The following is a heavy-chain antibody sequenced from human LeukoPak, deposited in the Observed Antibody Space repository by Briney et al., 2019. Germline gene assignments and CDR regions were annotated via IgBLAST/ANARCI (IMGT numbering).Heavy chain of an antibody. V-gene: IGHV3-23*01. CDR1: GFTFSSYA. J-gene: IGHJ4*02. D-gene: IGHD2-2*02. Sequence: GGSLRLSCAASGFTFSSYAMSWVRQAPGKGLEWVSAISGSGGTPYFSSSLTGRFTISRDNSKNTLYLQMTSLRAEDTAVYYCAKRRYCSSTSCYTVGSPFDYWGQGTLVTVSS. CDR2: ISGSGGTP. CDR3: AKRRYCSSTSCYTVGSPFDY.